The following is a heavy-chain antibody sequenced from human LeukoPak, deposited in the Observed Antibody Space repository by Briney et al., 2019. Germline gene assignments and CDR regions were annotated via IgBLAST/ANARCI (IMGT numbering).Heavy chain of an antibody. D-gene: IGHD2-2*01. Sequence: GGSLRVSCAASGFTFSSYSMNWVRQAPGKGLEWVSSISSSSSYIYYADSVKGRFTISRDNAKNSLYLQMNSLRAEDTAVYYCARDREGYCSSTSCLDAFDIWGQGTMVTVSS. J-gene: IGHJ3*02. V-gene: IGHV3-21*01. CDR2: ISSSSSYI. CDR3: ARDREGYCSSTSCLDAFDI. CDR1: GFTFSSYS.